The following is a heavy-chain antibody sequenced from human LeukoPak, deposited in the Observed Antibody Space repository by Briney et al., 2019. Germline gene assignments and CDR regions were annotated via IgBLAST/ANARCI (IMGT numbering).Heavy chain of an antibody. V-gene: IGHV4-59*01. Sequence: NPSDTLSLTCTVSGGSISGYYWSWIRQPPGKGLEWIGYIYYSGSTNYNPSLKSRVTISVDTSKNQFSLKLSSVTAADTAVYYCARGCSAGTPHNWFDPWGQGTLVTVSS. CDR2: IYYSGST. J-gene: IGHJ5*02. CDR3: ARGCSAGTPHNWFDP. D-gene: IGHD6-13*01. CDR1: GGSISGYY.